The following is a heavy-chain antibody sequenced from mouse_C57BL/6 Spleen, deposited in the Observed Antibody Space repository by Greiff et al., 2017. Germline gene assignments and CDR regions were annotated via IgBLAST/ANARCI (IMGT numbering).Heavy chain of an antibody. CDR1: GYSITSGYY. Sequence: EVQLQESGPGLVKPSPSLSLTCSVTGYSITSGYYWNWIRQFPGKKLEWMGYISYDGSNNYNPSLKNRISITRDTSKNQFFLQLNSVTTEDTATYYCASSGNYYFDYWGQGTTLTVSS. V-gene: IGHV3-6*01. CDR2: ISYDGSN. D-gene: IGHD2-1*01. J-gene: IGHJ2*01. CDR3: ASSGNYYFDY.